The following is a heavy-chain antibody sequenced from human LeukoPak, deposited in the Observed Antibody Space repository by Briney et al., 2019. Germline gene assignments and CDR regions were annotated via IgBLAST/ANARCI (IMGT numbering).Heavy chain of an antibody. CDR2: IRSKTYGGTT. J-gene: IGHJ4*02. CDR1: GFTFSSIW. D-gene: IGHD1-1*01. CDR3: ARDEYNSAYRPFDS. Sequence: GGSLRLSCAASGFTFSSIWMGWVRQAPGKGLEWVGFIRSKTYGGTTEYAASVKGRFTISRDDSKSIAYLQMNSLKTEDTAVYYCARDEYNSAYRPFDSWGQGTLVTVSS. V-gene: IGHV3-49*04.